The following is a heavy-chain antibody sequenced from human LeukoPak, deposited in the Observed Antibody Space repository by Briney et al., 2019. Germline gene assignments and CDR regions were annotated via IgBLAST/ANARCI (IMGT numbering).Heavy chain of an antibody. CDR1: GGSISSYY. V-gene: IGHV4-59*01. Sequence: SETLSLTCTVSGGSISSYYWSWIRQPPGKGLEWIGYICYSGSTNYNPSLKSRVTISVDTSKNQFSLKLSSVTAADTAVYYCASLPGGGGTGYWGQGTLVTVSS. CDR3: ASLPGGGGTGY. J-gene: IGHJ4*02. D-gene: IGHD3-16*01. CDR2: ICYSGST.